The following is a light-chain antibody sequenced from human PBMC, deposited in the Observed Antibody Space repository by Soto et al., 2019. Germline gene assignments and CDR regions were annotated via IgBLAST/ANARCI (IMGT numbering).Light chain of an antibody. J-gene: IGKJ2*01. CDR2: GAS. CDR3: QQYNNWPPYT. CDR1: QSVSSN. Sequence: EIVMTQSPATLSVSPGERATLSCRASQSVSSNLAWYQQKPGQAPRLLIYGASTRATGIPARFSGSGSGTEFPLTISSLLSEDFAVYYCQQYNNWPPYTLGQGTKLEIK. V-gene: IGKV3-15*01.